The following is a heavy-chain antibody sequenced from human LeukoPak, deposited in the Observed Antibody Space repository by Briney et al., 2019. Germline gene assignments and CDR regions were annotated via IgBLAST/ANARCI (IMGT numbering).Heavy chain of an antibody. V-gene: IGHV3-23*01. CDR3: AKEPDDDYSNPYNWFDP. D-gene: IGHD4-11*01. Sequence: GGSLRLSCAASGFTFSSYAMSWVRQAPGKGLEWVSAISGSGGSTYYADSVKGRFTISRDNSKNTLYLQMNSLRAEDTAVCYCAKEPDDDYSNPYNWFDPWGQGTLVTVSS. CDR2: ISGSGGST. J-gene: IGHJ5*02. CDR1: GFTFSSYA.